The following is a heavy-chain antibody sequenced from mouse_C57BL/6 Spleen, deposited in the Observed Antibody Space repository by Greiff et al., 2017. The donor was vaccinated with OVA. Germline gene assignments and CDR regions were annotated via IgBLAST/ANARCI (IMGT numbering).Heavy chain of an antibody. CDR3: ARHWGGNYPYFDC. CDR2: ISGGGGNT. V-gene: IGHV5-9*01. Sequence: DVKLVESGGGLVKPGGSLKLSCAASGFTFSSYTMSWVRQTPEKRLEWVATISGGGGNTYYPDSVKGRFTISRDNAKNALYLQMSRLRSEDTALYYGARHWGGNYPYFDCWGQGTTLTVSS. D-gene: IGHD2-1*01. CDR1: GFTFSSYT. J-gene: IGHJ2*01.